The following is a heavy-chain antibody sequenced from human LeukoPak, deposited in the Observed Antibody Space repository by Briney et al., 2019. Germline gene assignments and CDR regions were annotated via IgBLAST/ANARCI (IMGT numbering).Heavy chain of an antibody. D-gene: IGHD5-18*01. V-gene: IGHV3-53*01. J-gene: IGHJ5*02. CDR2: IYNGGST. Sequence: GGSLRLSCAASGFTVSSNYMGWVRQAPGKGLEWVSVIYNGGSTYYADSVKGRFTISRDNSKNTLYLQMNSLRAEDTAVYYCARGYADYNWFDPWGQGTLVTVSS. CDR3: ARGYADYNWFDP. CDR1: GFTVSSNY.